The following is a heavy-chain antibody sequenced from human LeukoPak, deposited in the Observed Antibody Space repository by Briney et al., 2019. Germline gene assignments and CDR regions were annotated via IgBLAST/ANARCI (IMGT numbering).Heavy chain of an antibody. CDR2: IYYSGRA. CDR3: TRGPPRVTWFDP. V-gene: IGHV4-61*01. CDR1: GGSVSSGSYY. Sequence: PSETLSLTCTVSGGSVSSGSYYWYWIRQPPGTGLEWIGNIYYSGRANYNPSLKSRVTMSVDTSRNQFSLKLRSVTAADTAVYYCTRGPPRVTWFDPWGQGTLVTVSS. J-gene: IGHJ5*02.